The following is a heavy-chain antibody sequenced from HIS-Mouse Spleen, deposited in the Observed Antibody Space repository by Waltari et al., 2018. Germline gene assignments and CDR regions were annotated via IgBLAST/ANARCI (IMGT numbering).Heavy chain of an antibody. CDR2: IYYSGST. CDR3: AREIPYSSSWYDWYFDL. V-gene: IGHV4-39*07. CDR1: GGSISSSNYY. D-gene: IGHD6-13*01. Sequence: QLQLQESGPGLVKPSETLSLTCTVSGGSISSSNYYWGWIHQPPGKGLEWIGSIYYSGSTYYIPSLKSRSTISVDTSKTQFSLKRRSVTAADTAVYYGAREIPYSSSWYDWYFDLWGRGTLVTVSS. J-gene: IGHJ2*01.